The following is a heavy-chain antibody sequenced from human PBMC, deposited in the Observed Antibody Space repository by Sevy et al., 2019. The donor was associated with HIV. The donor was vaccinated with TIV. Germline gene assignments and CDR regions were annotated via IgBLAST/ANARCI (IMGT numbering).Heavy chain of an antibody. CDR2: IYSGGST. CDR3: ARSHHDFPSYEY. CDR1: GFTVSSNY. V-gene: IGHV3-53*01. Sequence: GGSLRLSCAASGFTVSSNYMSWVRQAPGKGLEWVSVIYSGGSTYYADSVKGRFTISRDNSKNTLYLQMNSLRAEDTAVYYCARSHHDFPSYEYWGQGTLVTVSS. D-gene: IGHD3-16*01. J-gene: IGHJ4*02.